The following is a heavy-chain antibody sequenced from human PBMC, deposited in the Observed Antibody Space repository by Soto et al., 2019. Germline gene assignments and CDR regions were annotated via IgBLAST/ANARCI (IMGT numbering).Heavy chain of an antibody. CDR2: IDPSDSYT. Sequence: PGGSLQISCKGSGYSFTSYWISCVRQMPGKGLEWMGMIDPSDSYTNYSPSFQGHVTISADKSISTAYLQWSSLKASDTAMYYCARLQYYYGSGSSDYYYYGMEVWGQGTKVTVSS. J-gene: IGHJ6*02. V-gene: IGHV5-10-1*01. D-gene: IGHD3-10*01. CDR3: ARLQYYYGSGSSDYYYYGMEV. CDR1: GYSFTSYW.